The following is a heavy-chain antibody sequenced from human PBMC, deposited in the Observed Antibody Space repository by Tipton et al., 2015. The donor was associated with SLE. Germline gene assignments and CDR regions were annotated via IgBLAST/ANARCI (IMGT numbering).Heavy chain of an antibody. V-gene: IGHV3-48*01. Sequence: GSLRLSCEASGFTFSSYSMNWVRQAPGKGLEWVSYISSTSSTIYYADSVKGRFTISRDNAKNSLYLQMNSLRAEDTAVYYCARDNNPASIVTFGCAYWGQGTLVTVSS. CDR1: GFTFSSYS. D-gene: IGHD5-18*01. CDR2: ISSTSSTI. J-gene: IGHJ4*02. CDR3: ARDNNPASIVTFGCAY.